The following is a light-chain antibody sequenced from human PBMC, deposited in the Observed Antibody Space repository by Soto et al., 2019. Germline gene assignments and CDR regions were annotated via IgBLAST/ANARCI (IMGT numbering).Light chain of an antibody. J-gene: IGKJ1*01. Sequence: IQMTQSPSALSASVGDRCTITCRASRSVTIWLAWYQQKPGKAPKLLIYKASTLKSGVPSRFSGSGSGTEFTLTISSLQPDDFATYYCQHYNSYSEAFGQGTKVDIK. CDR1: RSVTIW. CDR2: KAS. V-gene: IGKV1-5*03. CDR3: QHYNSYSEA.